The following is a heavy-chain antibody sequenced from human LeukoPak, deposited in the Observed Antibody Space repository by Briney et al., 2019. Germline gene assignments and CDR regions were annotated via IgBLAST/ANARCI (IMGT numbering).Heavy chain of an antibody. D-gene: IGHD6-19*01. V-gene: IGHV4-34*01. CDR3: ARSGYSSGWYYFDY. CDR2: INHSGST. J-gene: IGHJ4*02. Sequence: SETLSLTCAVYGGSFSGYYWSWIRPPPGKGLGWIGEINHSGSTNYNPSLKSRVTISVDTSKNQFSLKLSSVTAADTAVYYCARSGYSSGWYYFDYWGQGTLVTVSS. CDR1: GGSFSGYY.